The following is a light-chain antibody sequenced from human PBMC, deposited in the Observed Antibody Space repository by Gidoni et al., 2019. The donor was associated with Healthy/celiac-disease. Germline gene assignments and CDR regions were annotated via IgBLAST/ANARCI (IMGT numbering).Light chain of an antibody. CDR2: GAS. CDR3: QQYNNCPPYT. J-gene: IGKJ2*01. CDR1: QSVSSN. V-gene: IGKV3-15*01. Sequence: IVMTQSPATLSVSPGERATLSCRASQSVSSNLAWYQQKPGQAPRLLIYGASTSATGIPARFSGSGSGTEFTLTISSLQSEDFAVYYCQQYNNCPPYTFGQGTKLEIK.